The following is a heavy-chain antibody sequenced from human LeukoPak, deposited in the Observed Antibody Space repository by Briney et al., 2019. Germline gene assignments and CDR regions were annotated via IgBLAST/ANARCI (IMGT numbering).Heavy chain of an antibody. Sequence: SETLSLTCTVFYGSFSGYYWSWIRQPPGKGLEWIGEINHNGNTNYNPSLKSRVTISVDTSKDQFSLKLSSVTAADTAVYYCARHGLVAARHAFDIWGQGTMVTVSS. J-gene: IGHJ3*02. CDR3: ARHGLVAARHAFDI. V-gene: IGHV4-34*01. CDR1: YGSFSGYY. CDR2: INHNGNT. D-gene: IGHD6-6*01.